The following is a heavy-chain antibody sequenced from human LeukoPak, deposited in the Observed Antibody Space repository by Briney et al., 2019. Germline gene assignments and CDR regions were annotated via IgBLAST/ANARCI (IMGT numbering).Heavy chain of an antibody. D-gene: IGHD3-22*01. Sequence: SETLSLTCTVSGGSISSSSYYWGWIRQPPGKGLEWIGSIYYSGSTYYNPSLKSRFTISVDTSKNQFSLKLSSVTAADTAVYYCARVPRNNYYDSSGTRDYWGQGTLVTVSS. J-gene: IGHJ4*02. CDR2: IYYSGST. V-gene: IGHV4-39*01. CDR3: ARVPRNNYYDSSGTRDY. CDR1: GGSISSSSYY.